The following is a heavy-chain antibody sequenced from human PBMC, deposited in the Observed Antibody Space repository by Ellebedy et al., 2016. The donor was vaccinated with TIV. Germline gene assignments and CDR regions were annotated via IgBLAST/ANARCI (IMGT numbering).Heavy chain of an antibody. V-gene: IGHV3-64D*06. CDR2: ISRNGGST. CDR1: GFTFSRYS. D-gene: IGHD5-24*01. J-gene: IGHJ4*02. Sequence: PGGSLRLSCSASGFTFSRYSMPWVRQAPGKGLEYVSAISRNGGSTYYADSVKGRFTISRDNPKNTMYLQMSSLGTEDTAVYYCVKDRDGYGYFDHWGQGTLVTVSS. CDR3: VKDRDGYGYFDH.